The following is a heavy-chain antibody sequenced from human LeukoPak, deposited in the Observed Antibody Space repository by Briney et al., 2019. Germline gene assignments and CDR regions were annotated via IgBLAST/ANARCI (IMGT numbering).Heavy chain of an antibody. CDR1: GGSVSSTNW. D-gene: IGHD6-25*01. CDR2: VHLDGRP. J-gene: IGHJ4*02. V-gene: IGHV4/OR15-8*01. Sequence: SEALSLTCGVSGGSVSSTNWWTWIRQPPGKGLEWIGEVHLDGRPNFTPSLKSRLTMSVDLSENHVSLKLTTVTATDTAVYYCARGGGFYRPLDFWGQGTLVTVSS. CDR3: ARGGGFYRPLDF.